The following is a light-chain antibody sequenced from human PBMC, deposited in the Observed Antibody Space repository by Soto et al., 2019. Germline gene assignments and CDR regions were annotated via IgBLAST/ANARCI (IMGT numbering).Light chain of an antibody. Sequence: VLTQSPATLSLSPGERATLSCRASQSVSFYLAWYQQKPGQAPRLLIYDSSHRATGIPVRFSGSGSGTDFTLTINSLEPEDLAVYYCQQRTTWPETFGRGTKLEIK. CDR2: DSS. CDR3: QQRTTWPET. CDR1: QSVSFY. V-gene: IGKV3-11*01. J-gene: IGKJ2*01.